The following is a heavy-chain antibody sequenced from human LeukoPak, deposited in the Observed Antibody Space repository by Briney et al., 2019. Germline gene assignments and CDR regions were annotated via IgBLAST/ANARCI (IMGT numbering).Heavy chain of an antibody. CDR2: ISYDGSNK. CDR3: ANDNAYSSSWYYYYYMDV. D-gene: IGHD6-13*01. J-gene: IGHJ6*03. CDR1: GFTFSSYG. Sequence: GRSLRLSCAASGFTFSSYGMHWVRQAPGKGLEWVAVISYDGSNKYYADSVKGRFTISRDNSKNTLFLQMNSLRADDTAVYYCANDNAYSSSWYYYYYMDVWGKGTTVTVSS. V-gene: IGHV3-30*18.